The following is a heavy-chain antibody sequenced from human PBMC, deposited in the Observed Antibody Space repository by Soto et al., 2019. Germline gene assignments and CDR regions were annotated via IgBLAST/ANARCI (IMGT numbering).Heavy chain of an antibody. CDR2: IYYSGST. D-gene: IGHD2-21*02. V-gene: IGHV4-39*01. J-gene: IGHJ4*02. CDR3: ARQRTSVVTKAYFYV. CDR1: GDSISSRSYY. Sequence: SETLSLTFTVTGDSISSRSYYWGWIRQPPGKGLEWIGSIYYSGSTYNKPSLRSRVSMSIDTSKDQFSLKLKSVTAAETALYFCARQRTSVVTKAYFYVWGPGSLVTVSS.